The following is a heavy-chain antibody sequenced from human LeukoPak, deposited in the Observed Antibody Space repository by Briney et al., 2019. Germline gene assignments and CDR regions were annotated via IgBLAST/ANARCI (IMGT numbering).Heavy chain of an antibody. V-gene: IGHV4-59*08. J-gene: IGHJ4*02. CDR1: GGSISSYY. CDR2: IYYSGST. Sequence: PSETLSLTCTVSGGSISSYYWGWIRQPTGKGLEWIGYIYYSGSTNYNPSLKSRVTISVDTSKNQFSLKLSSVTAADTAVYYCARADAEYSSSSDPYYFDYWGQGTLVTVSS. CDR3: ARADAEYSSSSDPYYFDY. D-gene: IGHD6-6*01.